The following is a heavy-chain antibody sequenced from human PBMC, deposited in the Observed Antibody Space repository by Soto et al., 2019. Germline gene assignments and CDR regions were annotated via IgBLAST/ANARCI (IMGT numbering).Heavy chain of an antibody. V-gene: IGHV3-30*03. D-gene: IGHD6-13*01. J-gene: IGHJ5*02. Sequence: QVQLVESGGGVVQPGRSLRLSCAASGFTFSSYGMHWVRQAPGKGLEWVAVISYDGSKKYYADSVKGRFTISSDNSKNALYLHMNSLRAEDTAVYYCACMAAAGTDNWFDPWGQGSLVTVSS. CDR3: ACMAAAGTDNWFDP. CDR2: ISYDGSKK. CDR1: GFTFSSYG.